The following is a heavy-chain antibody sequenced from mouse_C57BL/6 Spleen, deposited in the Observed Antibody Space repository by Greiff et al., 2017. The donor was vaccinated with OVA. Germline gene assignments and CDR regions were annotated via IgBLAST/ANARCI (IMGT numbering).Heavy chain of an antibody. D-gene: IGHD2-5*01. CDR3: TYSNYGGLYFDY. J-gene: IGHJ2*01. CDR1: GFTFSSYA. V-gene: IGHV5-4*01. CDR2: ISDGGSYT. Sequence: EVQRVESGGGLVKPGGSLKLSCAASGFTFSSYAMSWVRQTPEKRLEWVATISDGGSYTYYPDNVKGRFTISRDNAKNNLYLQMSHLKSEDTAMYYCTYSNYGGLYFDYWGQGTTLTVSS.